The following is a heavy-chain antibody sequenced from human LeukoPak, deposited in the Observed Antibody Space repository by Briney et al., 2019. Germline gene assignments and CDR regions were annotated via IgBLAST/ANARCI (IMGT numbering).Heavy chain of an antibody. CDR3: ARYYYDSSGYYRYYYGMDV. D-gene: IGHD3-22*01. J-gene: IGHJ6*02. V-gene: IGHV1-2*02. CDR1: GYTFTGYY. Sequence: GASVKVSCKASGYTFTGYYMHWVRQAPGQGLEWMGWINPNSGGTNYAQKFQGRVTMTRDTSISTAYMELSRLRSDDTAVYYCARYYYDSSGYYRYYYGMDVWGQGTTVTVSS. CDR2: INPNSGGT.